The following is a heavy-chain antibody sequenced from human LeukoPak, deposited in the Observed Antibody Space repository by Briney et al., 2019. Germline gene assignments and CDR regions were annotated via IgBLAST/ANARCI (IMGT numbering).Heavy chain of an antibody. CDR1: GYTFTGYY. CDR3: ARGGRVRGVMSLNWFDP. V-gene: IGHV1-2*02. Sequence: GASVKVSCKASGYTFTGYYMHWVRQAPGQGLEWMGWINPNSGGTNYAQKFQGRVTMTRDTSISTAYMGLSRLRSDDTAVYYCARGGRVRGVMSLNWFDPWGQGTLVTVSS. J-gene: IGHJ5*02. CDR2: INPNSGGT. D-gene: IGHD3-10*01.